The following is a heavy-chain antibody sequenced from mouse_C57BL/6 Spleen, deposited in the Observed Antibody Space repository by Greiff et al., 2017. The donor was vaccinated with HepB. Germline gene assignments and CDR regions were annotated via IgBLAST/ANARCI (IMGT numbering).Heavy chain of an antibody. CDR3: ARMSKGMIYYGNSYYFDY. CDR2: ILPGSGST. J-gene: IGHJ2*01. D-gene: IGHD2-1*01. Sequence: VMLVESGAELMKPGASVKLSCKATGYTFTGYWIEWVKQRPGHGLEWIGEILPGSGSTNYNEKFKGKATFTADTSSNTAYMQLSSLTTEDSAIYYCARMSKGMIYYGNSYYFDYWGQGTTLTVSS. V-gene: IGHV1-9*01. CDR1: GYTFTGYW.